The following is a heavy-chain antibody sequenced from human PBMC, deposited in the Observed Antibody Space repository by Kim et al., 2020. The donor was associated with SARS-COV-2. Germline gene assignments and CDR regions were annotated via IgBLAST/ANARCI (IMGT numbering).Heavy chain of an antibody. Sequence: SETLSLTCTVSGGSISSYYWSWIRQPPGKGLEWIGYIYYSGSTNYNPSLKSRVTISVDTSKNQFSLKLSSVTAADTAVYYCAREGVAAAFDYWGQGTLVTVSS. D-gene: IGHD6-13*01. CDR2: IYYSGST. CDR3: AREGVAAAFDY. J-gene: IGHJ4*02. V-gene: IGHV4-59*01. CDR1: GGSISSYY.